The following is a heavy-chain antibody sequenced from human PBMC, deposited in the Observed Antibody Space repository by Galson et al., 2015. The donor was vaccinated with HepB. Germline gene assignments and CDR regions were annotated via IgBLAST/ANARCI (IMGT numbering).Heavy chain of an antibody. J-gene: IGHJ5*02. Sequence: LSLTCTVSGGSISSSSYYWGWIRQPPGKGLEWIGSIYYSGSTYYNPSLKSRVTISVDTSKNQFSLKLSSVTAADTAVYYCARKNRITGTTGGWFDPWGQGTLVTVSS. CDR3: ARKNRITGTTGGWFDP. V-gene: IGHV4-39*01. CDR1: GGSISSSSYY. D-gene: IGHD1-7*01. CDR2: IYYSGST.